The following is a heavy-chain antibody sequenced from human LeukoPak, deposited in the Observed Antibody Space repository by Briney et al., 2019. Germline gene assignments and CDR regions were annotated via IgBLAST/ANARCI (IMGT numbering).Heavy chain of an antibody. CDR2: IYYSGST. CDR1: GGSISSSSYY. J-gene: IGHJ4*02. Sequence: NPSETLSLTCTVSGGSISSSSYYWGWIRQPPGKGLEWIGSIYYSGSTYYNPSLKSRVTISVVTSKNQFSLQLNSVTAADTAVYYCVRHDGRGGATMGALDSWGQGSLVTVSS. V-gene: IGHV4-39*01. CDR3: VRHDGRGGATMGALDS. D-gene: IGHD5-12*01.